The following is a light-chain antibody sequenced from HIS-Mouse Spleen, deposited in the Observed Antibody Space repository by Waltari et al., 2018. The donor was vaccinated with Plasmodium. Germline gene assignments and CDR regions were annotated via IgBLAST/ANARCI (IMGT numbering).Light chain of an antibody. V-gene: IGLV3-10*01. CDR2: EDS. Sequence: SYELTQPPSVSVSPGRTARITCSGDALPKTYASWYQQKSGQAPVLVIYEDSKRPSGIPERFSGSSSGTMATLTISGAQVEDEADYYCYSTDSSGNHRVFGGGTKLTVL. J-gene: IGLJ3*02. CDR3: YSTDSSGNHRV. CDR1: ALPKTY.